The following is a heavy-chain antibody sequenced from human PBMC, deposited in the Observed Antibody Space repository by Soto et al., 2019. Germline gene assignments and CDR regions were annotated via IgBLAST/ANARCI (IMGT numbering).Heavy chain of an antibody. J-gene: IGHJ6*03. CDR3: AGVGSGYPYYYCYMDV. CDR1: GGSFSGYY. CDR2: INHSGST. Sequence: QVQLQQWGAGLLKPSETLSLTCAVYGGSFSGYYWSWIRQPPGKGLEWIGEINHSGSTNYNPSLKSRVTLSVDTSKNQFSLKLSSVTAADTAVYYCAGVGSGYPYYYCYMDVWGKGTTVTVSS. D-gene: IGHD3-3*01. V-gene: IGHV4-34*01.